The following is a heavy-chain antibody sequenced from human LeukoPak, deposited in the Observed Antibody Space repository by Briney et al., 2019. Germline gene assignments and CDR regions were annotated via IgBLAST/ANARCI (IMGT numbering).Heavy chain of an antibody. J-gene: IGHJ5*02. D-gene: IGHD3-10*01. CDR3: AKDAVRGSGRINWFDT. CDR1: EVTFGSYA. V-gene: IGHV3-23*01. Sequence: PGGSLRLSCATSEVTFGSYAMTWVRQAPGKGLEWVSGITGVGGNTYYADSVKGRFTISRDNSKNTLYLQMNSLRAEDTAAYYCAKDAVRGSGRINWFDTWGQGTLVTVSS. CDR2: ITGVGGNT.